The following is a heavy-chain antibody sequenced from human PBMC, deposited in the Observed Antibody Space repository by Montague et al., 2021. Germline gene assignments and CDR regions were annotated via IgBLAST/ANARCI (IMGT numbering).Heavy chain of an antibody. CDR1: GGSVTSGSYY. V-gene: IGHV4-61*01. J-gene: IGHJ5*02. Sequence: SETLSLTCTISGGSVTSGSYYWSWIRQPPGKGLEWIGYIYYSGSTNYNPSLKSRVTISVDTSKNQFSLKLSSVTAADSAVYYCAKAPVLPRGWFGTWGQGTLVTVSS. CDR2: IYYSGST. D-gene: IGHD3-10*01. CDR3: AKAPVLPRGWFGT.